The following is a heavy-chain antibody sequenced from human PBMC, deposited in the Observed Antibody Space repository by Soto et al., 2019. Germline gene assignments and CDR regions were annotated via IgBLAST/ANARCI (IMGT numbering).Heavy chain of an antibody. J-gene: IGHJ4*02. V-gene: IGHV3-30*18. CDR3: AKDRDSGSYDAIDY. D-gene: IGHD1-26*01. Sequence: QVQLVESGGGVVLPGRSLTLSCVASGFIFSSHAIHWVRQAPGKGLEWVALISYDGSNRYYGESVKGRFTISRDNSKNTLYLQMNSLRAEDTAVYYCAKDRDSGSYDAIDYCGQGTLVTVSS. CDR1: GFIFSSHA. CDR2: ISYDGSNR.